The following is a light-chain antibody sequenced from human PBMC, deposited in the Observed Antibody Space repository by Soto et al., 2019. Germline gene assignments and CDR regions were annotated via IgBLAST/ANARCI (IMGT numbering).Light chain of an antibody. J-gene: IGKJ2*03. CDR3: QQCNGWPPYW. CDR1: QSVSST. CDR2: GAS. Sequence: EIVMTQPPATLSVSPGEIATLSCRARQSVSSTLASYQQKPGQAPRLLMYGASTRATGIGARFSGSGSGTEFTLTISGLQSEDFAVYYLQQCNGWPPYWFGEGTEVEI. V-gene: IGKV3-15*01.